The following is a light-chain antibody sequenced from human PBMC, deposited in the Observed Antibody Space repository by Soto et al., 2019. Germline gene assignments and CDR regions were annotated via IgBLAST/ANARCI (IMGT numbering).Light chain of an antibody. CDR3: QKYYSYPRT. CDR2: AAS. Sequence: AIRMTQSPSSLSASTGDRVTITCRASQGISSYLAWYQQKPGKAPKLLIYAASTLQSGVPSRFRDSRPGTDFNLTISCLQSEDFPTYYCQKYYSYPRTFGQGTKVDIK. CDR1: QGISSY. J-gene: IGKJ1*01. V-gene: IGKV1-8*01.